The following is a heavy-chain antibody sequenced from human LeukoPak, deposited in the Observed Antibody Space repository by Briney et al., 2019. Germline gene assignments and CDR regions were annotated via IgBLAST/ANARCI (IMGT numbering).Heavy chain of an antibody. V-gene: IGHV3-48*01. CDR1: GFTFSTYS. J-gene: IGHJ4*02. CDR2: ISSSSSTI. CDR3: ARGSTYYDSSGQVPFDY. D-gene: IGHD3-22*01. Sequence: GGSLRFSCAVSGFTFSTYSMNWVRQAPGKGLEWVSYISSSSSTIYYADSVKGRFTISRDNAKNSLYLQMNSLRAEDTAVYYCARGSTYYDSSGQVPFDYWGQGTLVTVSS.